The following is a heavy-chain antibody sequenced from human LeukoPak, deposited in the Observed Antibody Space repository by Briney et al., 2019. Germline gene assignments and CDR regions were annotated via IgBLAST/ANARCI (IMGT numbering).Heavy chain of an antibody. CDR3: AIGVVVAATSGPYYYYYGMDV. CDR1: GYTFTSYG. V-gene: IGHV1-18*01. Sequence: VASVKVSCKASGYTFTSYGISWVRQAPGQGLEWMGWISAYNGNTNYAQKLQGRVTMTTDTSTSTAYMELRSLRSDDTAVYYCAIGVVVAATSGPYYYYYGMDVWGQGTTVTVSS. J-gene: IGHJ6*02. D-gene: IGHD2-15*01. CDR2: ISAYNGNT.